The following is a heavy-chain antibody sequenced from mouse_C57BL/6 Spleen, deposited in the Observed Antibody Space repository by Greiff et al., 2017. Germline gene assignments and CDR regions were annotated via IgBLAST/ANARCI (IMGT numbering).Heavy chain of an antibody. Sequence: DVQLVESGGGLVQPKGSLKLSCAASGFSFNTYAMNWVRQAPGKGLEWVVRIRSKSNNYATYYADSVKDRFTISRDDSESMLYLQMYNLNTEDTAMYYCVRSGSFLYWGQGTTLTVSS. V-gene: IGHV10-1*01. CDR2: IRSKSNNYAT. CDR1: GFSFNTYA. CDR3: VRSGSFLY. J-gene: IGHJ2*01. D-gene: IGHD4-1*01.